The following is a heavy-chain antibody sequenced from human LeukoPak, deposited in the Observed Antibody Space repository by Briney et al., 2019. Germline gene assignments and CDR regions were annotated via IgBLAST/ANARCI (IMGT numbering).Heavy chain of an antibody. D-gene: IGHD2-2*03. CDR1: GFTFDDYA. CDR2: ISWNSGSI. CDR3: AKAGGYCSSTSCYNWFDP. Sequence: GGSLRLSCAASGFTFDDYAMHWVRQAPGKGLEWVSGISWNSGSIGYADSVKGRFTISRDNAKNSLYLQMNSLRAEDTALSYCAKAGGYCSSTSCYNWFDPWGQGTLVTVSP. V-gene: IGHV3-9*01. J-gene: IGHJ5*02.